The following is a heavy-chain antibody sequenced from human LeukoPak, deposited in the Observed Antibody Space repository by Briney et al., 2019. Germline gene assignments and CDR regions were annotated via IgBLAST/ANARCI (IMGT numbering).Heavy chain of an antibody. CDR3: ARVGELDYYDSSGYADY. CDR1: GGSISSYY. D-gene: IGHD3-22*01. Sequence: SETLSLTCTVSGGSISSYYWSWIRQPPGKGLEWIGYIYYSGSTNYNPSLKSRVTMSVDTSKNQFSLKLSSVTAADTAVYYCARVGELDYYDSSGYADYWGQGTLVTVSS. V-gene: IGHV4-59*12. CDR2: IYYSGST. J-gene: IGHJ4*02.